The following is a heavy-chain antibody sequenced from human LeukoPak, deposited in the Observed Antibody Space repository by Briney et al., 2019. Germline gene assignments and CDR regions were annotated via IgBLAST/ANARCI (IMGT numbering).Heavy chain of an antibody. CDR1: GFTFSSYG. D-gene: IGHD1-26*01. J-gene: IGHJ4*02. CDR3: AKDSLRERIVGSTTRGVNDY. CDR2: ILHDGSNK. V-gene: IGHV3-30*18. Sequence: GGSLRLSCAASGFTFSSYGMHWVRQAPGKGLEWVAVILHDGSNKYYADSVKGRFTISRDNSKNTLYLQMNSLRGEDTAVYYCAKDSLRERIVGSTTRGVNDYWGQGTLVTVSS.